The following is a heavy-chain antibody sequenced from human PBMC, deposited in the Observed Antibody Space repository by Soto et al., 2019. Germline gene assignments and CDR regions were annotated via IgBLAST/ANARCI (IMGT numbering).Heavy chain of an antibody. Sequence: PGGSLRLSCAASGFTFSSYGMHWVRQAPGKGLEWVAVISYDGSNKYYADSVKGRFTISRDNSKNTLYLQMNSLRAEDTAVYCCSKGFYYDSSGYPSFDIWGQGTMGT. CDR2: ISYDGSNK. D-gene: IGHD3-22*01. V-gene: IGHV3-30*18. J-gene: IGHJ3*02. CDR3: SKGFYYDSSGYPSFDI. CDR1: GFTFSSYG.